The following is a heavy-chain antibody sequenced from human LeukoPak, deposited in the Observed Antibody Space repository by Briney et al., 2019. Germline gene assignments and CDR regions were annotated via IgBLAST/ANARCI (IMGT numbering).Heavy chain of an antibody. D-gene: IGHD3-16*01. CDR3: ARGRAFMITFGGVTPGYYGMDV. V-gene: IGHV4-34*01. CDR2: INHSGST. CDR1: GGSISSYY. Sequence: PSETLSLTCTVSGGSISSYYWSWIRQPPGKGLEWIGEINHSGSTNYNPSLKSRVTISVDTSKNQFSLKLSSVTAADTAVYYCARGRAFMITFGGVTPGYYGMDVWGQGTTVTVSS. J-gene: IGHJ6*02.